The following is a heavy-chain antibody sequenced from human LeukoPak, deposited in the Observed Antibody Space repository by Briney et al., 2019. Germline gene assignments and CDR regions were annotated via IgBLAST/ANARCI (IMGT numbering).Heavy chain of an antibody. Sequence: PGGSLRLSCAASGFTFSSYGMHWVRQAPGKGLEWVAVISYDGSNKYYADSVKGRFTISRDNSKNTLYLQMNSLRAEDTAVYYCAKDYYDSRAYYYGMDVWGQGTTVTVSS. CDR2: ISYDGSNK. CDR1: GFTFSSYG. CDR3: AKDYYDSRAYYYGMDV. J-gene: IGHJ6*02. D-gene: IGHD3-22*01. V-gene: IGHV3-30*18.